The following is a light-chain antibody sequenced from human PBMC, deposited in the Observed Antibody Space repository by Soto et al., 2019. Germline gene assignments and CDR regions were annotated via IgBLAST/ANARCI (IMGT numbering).Light chain of an antibody. CDR1: SSNIGSTYD. CDR2: GNT. J-gene: IGLJ1*01. Sequence: QSVLTQPPSVSGAPGQRVTISCTGSSSNIGSTYDVQWYQQLPGTAPKLLIHGNTNRPSGVPERFSGSKSGTSASLAITWLQADDEADYYCQSYDDSLSVHYVFGTGTKVTVL. V-gene: IGLV1-40*01. CDR3: QSYDDSLSVHYV.